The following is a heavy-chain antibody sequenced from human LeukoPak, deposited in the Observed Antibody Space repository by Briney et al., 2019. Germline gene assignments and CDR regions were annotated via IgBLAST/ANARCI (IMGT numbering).Heavy chain of an antibody. D-gene: IGHD3-22*01. CDR3: ARDSYYDSSGYLFADY. J-gene: IGHJ4*02. Sequence: ASETLSLTCAVSGGSISSGGYSWSWIRQPAGKGLEWIGRIYTSGSTNYNPSLKSRVTMSADTSKNQFSLKLSSVTAADTAVYYCARDSYYDSSGYLFADYWGQGTLVTVSS. CDR2: IYTSGST. V-gene: IGHV4-61*02. CDR1: GGSISSGGYS.